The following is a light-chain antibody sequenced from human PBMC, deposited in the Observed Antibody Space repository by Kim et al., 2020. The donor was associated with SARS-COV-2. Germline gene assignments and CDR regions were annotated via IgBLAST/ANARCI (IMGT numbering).Light chain of an antibody. J-gene: IGLJ3*02. Sequence: QSALTQPASVSGSPGQSITISCTGTSTDVGGYNDVSWYQQHPAKAPKLMIYDVSNRPAGVSNRFSGSNSANTASLTISGLQADDEADYYCSSYTSSSAWVFGGGTKVTV. CDR2: DVS. CDR3: SSYTSSSAWV. CDR1: STDVGGYND. V-gene: IGLV2-14*03.